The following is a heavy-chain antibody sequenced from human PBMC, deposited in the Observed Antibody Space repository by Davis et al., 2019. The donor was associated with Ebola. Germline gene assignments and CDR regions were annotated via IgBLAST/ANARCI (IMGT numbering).Heavy chain of an antibody. V-gene: IGHV5-51*01. CDR1: RYTFTTSW. CDR3: ACHRGRDTAMFDY. D-gene: IGHD5-18*01. CDR2: IYPGDSDT. J-gene: IGHJ4*02. Sequence: GGSLRLSCKGSRYTFTTSWIGWVRQMPGKGLEWMGIIYPGDSDTRYSPSFQGQVTISADKSISTAYLQWSSLKASDTAMYYCACHRGRDTAMFDYWGQGTLVTVSS.